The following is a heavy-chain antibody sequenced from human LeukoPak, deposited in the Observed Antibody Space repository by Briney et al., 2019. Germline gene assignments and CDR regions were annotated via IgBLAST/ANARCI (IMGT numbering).Heavy chain of an antibody. D-gene: IGHD2-21*01. CDR1: GGSINGSY. V-gene: IGHV4-59*08. CDR3: ARHLALNWFDP. CDR2: IYSSGST. J-gene: IGHJ5*02. Sequence: SETLSLTCTVSGGSINGSYWSWIRQPPGQGLEWIGYIYSSGSTNSNPSLKRRVTVSVDTSKNQFSLKLSSVTAADTAMYYCARHLALNWFDPWGQGTLVTVSS.